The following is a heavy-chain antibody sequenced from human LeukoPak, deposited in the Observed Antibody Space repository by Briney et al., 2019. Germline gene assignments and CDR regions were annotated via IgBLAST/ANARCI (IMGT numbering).Heavy chain of an antibody. CDR3: VNLGYSD. D-gene: IGHD5-12*01. V-gene: IGHV3-7*01. CDR2: IKNDGSDK. Sequence: GGSLRLSCEASGFSFSAAWMTWVRQAPGKGLEWVASIKNDGSDKYYVDSVKGRFTLSRDNVKNSVYLQMNSLRVEDTAVYYCVNLGYSDGGQGTLVTGSS. CDR1: GFSFSAAW. J-gene: IGHJ4*02.